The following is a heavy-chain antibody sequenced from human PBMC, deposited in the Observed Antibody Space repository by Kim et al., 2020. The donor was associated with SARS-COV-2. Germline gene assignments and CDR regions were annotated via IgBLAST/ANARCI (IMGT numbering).Heavy chain of an antibody. CDR2: ISYDGRNS. Sequence: GGSLRLSCAASGLSFDSSAMNWVRQAPGKGLEWVAVISYDGRNSDYADSVKGRFTISRDNSRSTLYLQMNSLRVEDTAVYYCAGGNYHGSVSLSYYYNGMDVWGQGTTVTVSS. CDR3: AGGNYHGSVSLSYYYNGMDV. V-gene: IGHV3-30*04. D-gene: IGHD3-10*01. J-gene: IGHJ6*02. CDR1: GLSFDSSA.